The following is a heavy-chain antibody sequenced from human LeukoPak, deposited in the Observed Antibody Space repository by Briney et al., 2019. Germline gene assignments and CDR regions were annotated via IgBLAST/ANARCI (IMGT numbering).Heavy chain of an antibody. CDR3: ARITMATNAFDI. CDR2: INPNSGDT. Sequence: ASVKVSCKASGYTFTGYHMHWVRQAPGQGLEWMGRINPNSGDTNYAQKFQGRVTMTRDTSISRAYMELSSLRSEDTAVYYCARITMATNAFDIWGQGTMVTVSS. CDR1: GYTFTGYH. V-gene: IGHV1-2*06. D-gene: IGHD3-10*01. J-gene: IGHJ3*02.